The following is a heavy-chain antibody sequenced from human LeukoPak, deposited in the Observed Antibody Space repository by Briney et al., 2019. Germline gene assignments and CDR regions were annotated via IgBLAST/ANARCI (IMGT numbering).Heavy chain of an antibody. J-gene: IGHJ4*02. D-gene: IGHD3-10*01. CDR1: GFTFDDYA. CDR3: AKGGNYGSGSYSPLYFDY. Sequence: PGGSLRLSCAASGFTFDDYAMHWVRQAPGKGLEWVSGISWNSGSIGYADSVKGRFTISRDNAKNSLYLQMNSLRAEDTALYYCAKGGNYGSGSYSPLYFDYWGQGTLVTVSS. V-gene: IGHV3-9*01. CDR2: ISWNSGSI.